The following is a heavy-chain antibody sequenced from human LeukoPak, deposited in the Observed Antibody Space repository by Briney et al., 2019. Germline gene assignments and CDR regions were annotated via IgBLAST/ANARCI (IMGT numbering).Heavy chain of an antibody. D-gene: IGHD3-22*01. J-gene: IGHJ6*02. CDR3: AKDEGTRDYYYYYYYGMDL. V-gene: IGHV3-30*18. CDR2: ILYDGSNI. CDR1: GFTFSSYG. Sequence: GRSLRLSCEASGFTFSSYGMHWVRQAPGKGLEWVAFILYDGSNIHYGDSVKGRFTISRDNSKNTLYLQMNSLRVEDTAVYYCAKDEGTRDYYYYYYYGMDLWGQGTTVTVSS.